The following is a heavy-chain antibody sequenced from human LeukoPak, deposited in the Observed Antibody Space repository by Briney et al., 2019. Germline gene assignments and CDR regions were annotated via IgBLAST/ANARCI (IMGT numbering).Heavy chain of an antibody. Sequence: SETLSLTCTLSGGSVTTSSFYWAWIRQPPGKGLEWIGDINHSGSTNYNPSLKSRVTISVDTSKNQFSLKLSSVTAADTAVYYCARRPRSLYSGSYHPSDYWGQGTLVTVSS. V-gene: IGHV4-39*07. CDR3: ARRPRSLYSGSYHPSDY. J-gene: IGHJ4*02. D-gene: IGHD1-26*01. CDR1: GGSVTTSSFY. CDR2: INHSGST.